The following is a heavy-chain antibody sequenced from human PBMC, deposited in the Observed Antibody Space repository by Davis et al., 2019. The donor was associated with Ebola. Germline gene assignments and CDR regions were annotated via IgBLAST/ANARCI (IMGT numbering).Heavy chain of an antibody. V-gene: IGHV4-30-4*01. J-gene: IGHJ5*02. CDR3: ARGPDFWTTTYKWFAP. CDR2: IYYSGST. D-gene: IGHD3-3*01. Sequence: PSETLSLTCSVSGVSISRGDYYWNWIRQPPGKGLEWIGYIYYSGSTSYNPSLKSRVTISVDTSKNQFSLNLNSVTAADTAVYYCARGPDFWTTTYKWFAPWGQGTLVTVSS. CDR1: GVSISRGDYY.